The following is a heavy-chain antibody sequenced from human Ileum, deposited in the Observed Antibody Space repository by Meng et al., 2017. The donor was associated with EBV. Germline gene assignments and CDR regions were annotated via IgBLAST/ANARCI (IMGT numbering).Heavy chain of an antibody. CDR2: IQHSGST. CDR1: GCSISSGGHS. V-gene: IGHV4-30-2*01. J-gene: IGHJ4*02. CDR3: ARAHPVVYFFDY. D-gene: IGHD4-23*01. Sequence: QLQMPESGSGLVKPSQTLSLTCAVSGCSISSGGHSWSWIRQPPGKGLEWIGDIQHSGSTYYNPSLKSRVTISVDRSRNQFSLKLSSVTAADTAVYYCARAHPVVYFFDYWGQGTLVTVSS.